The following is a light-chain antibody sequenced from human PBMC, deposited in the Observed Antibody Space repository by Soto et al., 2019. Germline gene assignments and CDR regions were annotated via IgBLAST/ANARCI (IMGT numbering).Light chain of an antibody. J-gene: IGKJ2*01. Sequence: DVQMTQSPSAMSASVGDRVTITCRASQDISRFVAWFQQKPGKAPERLIYDTSTLQVGVPSRFSGGGSGTEFTLAISGLQPEDFATYYCLQRYSNPYTFGQGTKLEIK. CDR3: LQRYSNPYT. CDR1: QDISRF. CDR2: DTS. V-gene: IGKV1-17*03.